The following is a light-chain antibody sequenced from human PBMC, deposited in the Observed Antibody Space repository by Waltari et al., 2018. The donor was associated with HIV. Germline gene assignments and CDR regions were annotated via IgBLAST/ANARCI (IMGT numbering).Light chain of an antibody. Sequence: QSALTQPASVSGSPGQSITISCTGTSSDVGSYNLFSWYQQHPGKAPKLMIYEVSKRPSGVSNRFSGSKSGNTASLTISGLQAEDEADYYCCSYAGSSKVFGGGTKLTVL. V-gene: IGLV2-23*02. CDR2: EVS. CDR3: CSYAGSSKV. J-gene: IGLJ3*02. CDR1: SSDVGSYNL.